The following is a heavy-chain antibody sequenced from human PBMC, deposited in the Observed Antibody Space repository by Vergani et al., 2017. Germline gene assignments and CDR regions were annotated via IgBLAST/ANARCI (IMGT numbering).Heavy chain of an antibody. V-gene: IGHV3-49*04. J-gene: IGHJ4*02. Sequence: EVQLVESGGGLVQPGRSLRLSCTASGFTFGDYAMSWVRQAPGKGLEWVGFIRSKAYGETTEYAASVKGRITISRDDSKSIAYLQMNSLKTEDTAVYYCTREALQYYYDSSGPVDYWGQGTLVTVSS. CDR1: GFTFGDYA. D-gene: IGHD3-22*01. CDR2: IRSKAYGETT. CDR3: TREALQYYYDSSGPVDY.